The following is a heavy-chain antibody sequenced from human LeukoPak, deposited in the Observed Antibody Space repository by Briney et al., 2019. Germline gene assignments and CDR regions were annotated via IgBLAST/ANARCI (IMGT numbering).Heavy chain of an antibody. V-gene: IGHV3-21*04. CDR1: GFTFSSYS. CDR2: ISSSRSYI. Sequence: GGSLRLSCAASGFTFSSYSMNWVRQAPGKGLEWVSFISSSRSYIYYADSVKGRFTISRDNAKNSLYLQMNSLRAEDTALYYSAKALRITMVRGGFDYWGQGTLVTVSS. CDR3: AKALRITMVRGGFDY. D-gene: IGHD3-10*01. J-gene: IGHJ4*02.